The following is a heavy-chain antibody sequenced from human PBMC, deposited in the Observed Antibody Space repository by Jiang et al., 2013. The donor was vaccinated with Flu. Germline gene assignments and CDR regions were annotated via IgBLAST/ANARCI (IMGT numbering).Heavy chain of an antibody. Sequence: GLVKPSETLSLTCTVSGGSISSYYWSWIRQPAGKGLEWIGRIYTSWEHQLXPSLKSRVTMSVDTSKNQFSLKLSSVTAADTAVYYCARDVPVLFRSGYGMDVWGQGTTVTVSS. CDR1: GGSISSYY. CDR2: IYTSWEH. J-gene: IGHJ6*02. D-gene: IGHD6-25*01. V-gene: IGHV4-4*07. CDR3: ARDVPVLFRSGYGMDV.